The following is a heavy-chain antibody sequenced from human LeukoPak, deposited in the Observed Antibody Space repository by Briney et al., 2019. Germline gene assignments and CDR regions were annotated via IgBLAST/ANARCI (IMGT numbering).Heavy chain of an antibody. Sequence: GGSLRLSCAASGFTFSSYAMHWVRQAPGKGLEYVSAISSNGGSTYYANSVKGRFTISRDNSKNTLYLQMSSLRAEDTAVYYCAREQSSSWYGGWFDPWGQGTLVTVSS. CDR2: ISSNGGST. D-gene: IGHD6-13*01. CDR1: GFTFSSYA. CDR3: AREQSSSWYGGWFDP. J-gene: IGHJ5*02. V-gene: IGHV3-64*01.